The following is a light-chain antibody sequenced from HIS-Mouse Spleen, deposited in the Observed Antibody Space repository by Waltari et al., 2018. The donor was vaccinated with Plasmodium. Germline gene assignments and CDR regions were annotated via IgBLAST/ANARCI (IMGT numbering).Light chain of an antibody. CDR1: SSDVGGYNY. V-gene: IGLV2-11*01. CDR2: GVS. CDR3: CSYAGSYTWV. J-gene: IGLJ3*02. Sequence: QSALTQPRPVSGSPGQSVPISCTGTSSDVGGYNYVSWYHQHPGKAPKLMIYGVSKRPSGVPDRFSGSKSGNTASLTISGLQAEDEADYYCCSYAGSYTWVFGGGTKLTVL.